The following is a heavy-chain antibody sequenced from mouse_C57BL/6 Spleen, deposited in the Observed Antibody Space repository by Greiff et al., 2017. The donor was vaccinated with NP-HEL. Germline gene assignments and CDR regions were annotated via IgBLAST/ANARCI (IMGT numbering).Heavy chain of an antibody. CDR3: ARGTTVVASDY. J-gene: IGHJ2*01. CDR1: GYTFTSYW. D-gene: IGHD1-1*01. Sequence: QVQLQQPGAELVKPGASVKMSCKASGYTFTSYWITWVKQRPGQGLEWIGDIYPGSGSTNYNEKFKSKATLTVDTSTSTAYMQLSSRTSEDSAVYYCARGTTVVASDYWGQGTTLTVSS. V-gene: IGHV1-55*01. CDR2: IYPGSGST.